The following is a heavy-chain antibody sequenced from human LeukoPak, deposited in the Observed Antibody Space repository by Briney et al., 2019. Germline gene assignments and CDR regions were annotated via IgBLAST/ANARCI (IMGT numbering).Heavy chain of an antibody. CDR3: ARDQVVEKGEERTSSLAFDI. D-gene: IGHD2-2*01. CDR2: IYYSGST. J-gene: IGHJ3*02. CDR1: GGSISSSSYY. V-gene: IGHV4-39*07. Sequence: SETLSLTCTVSGGSISSSSYYWGWIRQPPGKGLEWIGNIYYSGSTYYNPSLKSRVTISVDTSKNQFSLKLSSVTAADTAVYYCARDQVVEKGEERTSSLAFDIWGQGTMVTVSS.